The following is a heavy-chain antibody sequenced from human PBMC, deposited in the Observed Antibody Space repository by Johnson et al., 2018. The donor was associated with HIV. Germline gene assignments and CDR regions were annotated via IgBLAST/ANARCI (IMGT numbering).Heavy chain of an antibody. D-gene: IGHD3-16*02. J-gene: IGHJ3*02. V-gene: IGHV3-20*04. CDR1: GFNFDDYG. Sequence: VQLVESGGGVVRPGGSLRLSCAASGFNFDDYGMTWVRQAPGKGLEWVSGINWNGGSTYYADSVKGRFTISRDNSKNSLYMQMNSLRTEDTALYYCAKGSLVGPNDAFDIWGQGTMVTVSS. CDR2: INWNGGST. CDR3: AKGSLVGPNDAFDI.